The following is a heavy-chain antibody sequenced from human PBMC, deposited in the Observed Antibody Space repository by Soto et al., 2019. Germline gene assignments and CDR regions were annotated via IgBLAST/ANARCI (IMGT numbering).Heavy chain of an antibody. D-gene: IGHD6-13*01. V-gene: IGHV4-59*01. CDR1: GVSMSSNY. CDR2: VYNSGST. CDR3: ARYRREAVAGYTLDN. Sequence: SVTLSLTCPFSGVSMSSNYLTLIRPPPGKGLEWIGYVYNSGSTNYNPSLKSRDTISEDTSKGQFSLKVNSMTAADTAVYYCARYRREAVAGYTLDNWGQGSLVTVSS. J-gene: IGHJ4*02.